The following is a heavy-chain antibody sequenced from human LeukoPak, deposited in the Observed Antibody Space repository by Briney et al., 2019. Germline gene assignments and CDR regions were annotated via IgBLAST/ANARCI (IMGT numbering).Heavy chain of an antibody. CDR2: ISAYNGNT. Sequence: ASVKVSCTASGYTFTSYGISWVRQAPGQGLEWMGWISAYNGNTNYAQKLQGRVTMTTDTSTSTAYMELRSLRSDDTAVYYCARDPKYYYGSGGTFDYWGQGTLVTVSS. J-gene: IGHJ4*02. CDR1: GYTFTSYG. D-gene: IGHD3-10*01. V-gene: IGHV1-18*04. CDR3: ARDPKYYYGSGGTFDY.